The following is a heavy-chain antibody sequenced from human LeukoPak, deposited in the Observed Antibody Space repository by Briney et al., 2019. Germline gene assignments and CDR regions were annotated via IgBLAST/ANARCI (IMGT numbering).Heavy chain of an antibody. CDR2: INPNSGGT. V-gene: IGHV1-2*06. CDR3: ARAPPDYYGSGSFPDFDY. D-gene: IGHD3-10*01. CDR1: GYTFTSYY. J-gene: IGHJ4*02. Sequence: GASVKVSCKASGYTFTSYYIHWVRQAPGQGLEWMGRINPNSGGTNYAQKFQGRVTMTRDTSINTAYMELSRLRSDDTAVYYCARAPPDYYGSGSFPDFDYWGQGTLVTVSS.